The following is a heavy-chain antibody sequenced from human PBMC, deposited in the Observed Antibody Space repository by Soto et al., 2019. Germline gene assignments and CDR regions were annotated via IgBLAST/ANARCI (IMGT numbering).Heavy chain of an antibody. J-gene: IGHJ3*02. CDR1: GYSFTTYY. CDR2: IIPNSGGA. Sequence: QVQLVQSGAEVKKPGASVKVSCKASGYSFTTYYIHWVRQAPGQGLEWMGWIIPNSGGANYAQRFRGRITMTRDTSISTAYLAVSRLKYDDTAMYYCVRGGTYHGFAIWGQGTLVTVFS. CDR3: VRGGTYHGFAI. V-gene: IGHV1-2*02.